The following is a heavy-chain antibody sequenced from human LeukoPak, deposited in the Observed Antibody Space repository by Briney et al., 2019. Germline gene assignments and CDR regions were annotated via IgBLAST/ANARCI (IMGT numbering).Heavy chain of an antibody. CDR1: GFTVSSNY. CDR3: ARDLEAANTYYFDY. D-gene: IGHD6-13*01. Sequence: PGGSLRLSCAASGFTVSSNYMSWVRQAPGKGLEWVSVIYSGGSIYYADSVKGRFTISRDNSKNTVYLQVNSLRDEDTAVYYCARDLEAANTYYFDYWGQGTMVTVSS. CDR2: IYSGGSI. V-gene: IGHV3-66*01. J-gene: IGHJ4*02.